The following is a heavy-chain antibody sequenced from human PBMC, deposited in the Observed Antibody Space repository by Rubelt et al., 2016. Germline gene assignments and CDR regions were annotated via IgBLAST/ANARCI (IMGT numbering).Heavy chain of an antibody. Sequence: QVQLVQSGAEVKKPGASVKVSCKASGYTFTGYYMHWVRQAPGQGLEWMGRINPNSGGTNFAQKFQGKVTMTMDTSISTAYVEVSRLRSDDTAVYYCARSPLGYYGMGVWGQGTTVTVSS. V-gene: IGHV1-2*06. CDR3: ARSPLGYYGMGV. CDR2: INPNSGGT. CDR1: GYTFTGYY. J-gene: IGHJ6*02.